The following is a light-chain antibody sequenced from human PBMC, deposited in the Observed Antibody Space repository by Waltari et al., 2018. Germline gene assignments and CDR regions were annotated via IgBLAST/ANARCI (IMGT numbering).Light chain of an antibody. CDR1: PTINRR. Sequence: DIQMTQSPSTLSASVGDRVTITCRASPTINRRLAWYQQKPGKAPKLLISKASTLENEVPSRFSGSGFGTEFTLTITSLQPDDSATFYCQHYSSYPPTFGGGTKVRSN. V-gene: IGKV1-5*03. CDR2: KAS. CDR3: QHYSSYPPT. J-gene: IGKJ4*01.